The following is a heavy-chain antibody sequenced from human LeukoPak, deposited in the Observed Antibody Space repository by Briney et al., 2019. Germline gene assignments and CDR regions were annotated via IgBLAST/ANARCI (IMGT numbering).Heavy chain of an antibody. CDR3: ARDRPYLYYYDSSGYSDY. D-gene: IGHD3-22*01. V-gene: IGHV3-21*01. CDR2: IGSSSSYI. J-gene: IGHJ4*02. CDR1: GFTFSSYS. Sequence: GGSLRLSCAASGFTFSSYSMNWVREAPGKGLEWVSYIGSSSSYIYYADSVKGRFTISRDNAKNSLYLQMNSLRAEDTAVYYCARDRPYLYYYDSSGYSDYWGQGTLVTVSS.